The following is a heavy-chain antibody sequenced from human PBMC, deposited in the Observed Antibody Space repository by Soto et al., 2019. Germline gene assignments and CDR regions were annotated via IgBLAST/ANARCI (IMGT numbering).Heavy chain of an antibody. V-gene: IGHV3-23*01. J-gene: IGHJ6*02. CDR3: ARDIVVVVAATTGYYYGMDV. Sequence: PGESLKISCAASGFTFSSYAMSWVRQAPGKGLEWVSAISGSGGSTYYADSVKGRFTISRDNSKNTLYLQMNSLRAEDTAVYYCARDIVVVVAATTGYYYGMDVWGQGTTVTVSS. D-gene: IGHD2-15*01. CDR1: GFTFSSYA. CDR2: ISGSGGST.